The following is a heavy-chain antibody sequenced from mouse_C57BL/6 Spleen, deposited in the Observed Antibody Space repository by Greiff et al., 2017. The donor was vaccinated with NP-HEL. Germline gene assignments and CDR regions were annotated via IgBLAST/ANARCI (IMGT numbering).Heavy chain of an antibody. CDR3: ERDSGSSDYWYFDV. D-gene: IGHD1-1*01. CDR1: GFTFSDYG. Sequence: EVKLMESGGGLVKPGGSLKLSCAASGFTFSDYGMHWVRQAPEKGLEWVAYISSGSSTIYYADTVKGRFTISRDNAKNTLFLQMTSLRSEDTAMYYCERDSGSSDYWYFDVWGTGTTVTVSS. V-gene: IGHV5-17*01. CDR2: ISSGSSTI. J-gene: IGHJ1*03.